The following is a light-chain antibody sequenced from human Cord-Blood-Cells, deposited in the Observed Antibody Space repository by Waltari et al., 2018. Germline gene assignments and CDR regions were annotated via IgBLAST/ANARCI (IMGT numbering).Light chain of an antibody. J-gene: IGKJ1*01. CDR2: KAS. CDR1: QSISSW. Sequence: DLQMTQSTSTLSASVGDRVTITCRASQSISSWLAWYQQKPGKAPKLLIYKASSLESEVPSRFSGSGSGTEFTLTISSLQPDDFATYYCQQYNSYSRTFGQGTKVEIK. V-gene: IGKV1-5*03. CDR3: QQYNSYSRT.